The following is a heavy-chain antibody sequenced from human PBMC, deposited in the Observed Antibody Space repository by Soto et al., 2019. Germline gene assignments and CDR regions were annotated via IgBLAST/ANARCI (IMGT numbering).Heavy chain of an antibody. CDR1: GYNFAGYS. CDR2: IYASDSDT. D-gene: IGHD3-3*01. CDR3: ARGGVSTRAFDY. V-gene: IGHV5-51*01. Sequence: GESLKISCKASGYNFAGYSIAWVRQMPGKGLEWTGIIYASDSDTRYRPSFQGQVTISADKSITSAYLQWSSLRASDTAMYYCARGGVSTRAFDYWGEGAPVTVSS. J-gene: IGHJ4*02.